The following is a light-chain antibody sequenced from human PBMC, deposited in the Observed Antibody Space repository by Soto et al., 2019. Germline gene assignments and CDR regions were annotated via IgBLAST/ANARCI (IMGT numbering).Light chain of an antibody. Sequence: TVLTQSPGTLSLSPGERATLSCRSIQNVTSNLLVWYQQNPGQAHRLIIYGASARATGIPARFSGSGSGTEFTLTISSLQSEDYAVYYCQQYNNWPTYTFGQGTKLDIK. CDR1: QNVTSN. CDR3: QQYNNWPTYT. J-gene: IGKJ2*01. V-gene: IGKV3-15*01. CDR2: GAS.